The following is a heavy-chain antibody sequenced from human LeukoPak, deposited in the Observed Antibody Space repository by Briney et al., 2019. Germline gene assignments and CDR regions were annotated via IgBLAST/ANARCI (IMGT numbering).Heavy chain of an antibody. CDR2: ISPHNGDT. J-gene: IGHJ4*02. V-gene: IGHV1-18*01. Sequence: ASVKVSCKASGYSFRSYGISWMRQAPGQGLEWMGWISPHNGDTDYAEKFQDRLTMTTDISAYTVFMELRSLTSDDTAIFYCARDGGGGANRGVMMVFQVWGQGTLVTVSS. CDR3: ARDGGGGANRGVMMVFQV. CDR1: GYSFRSYG. D-gene: IGHD3-10*01.